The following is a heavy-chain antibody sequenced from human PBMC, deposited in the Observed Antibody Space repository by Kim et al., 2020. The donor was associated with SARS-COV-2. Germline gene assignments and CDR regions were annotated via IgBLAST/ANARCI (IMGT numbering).Heavy chain of an antibody. V-gene: IGHV4-59*08. CDR3: ARHGNSVDYYGSGGDWFDP. Sequence: SETLSLTCTVSGGSISSYYWSWIRQPPGKGLEWIGYIYYSGSTNYNPSLKSRVTISVDTSKNQFSLKLSSVTAADTAVYYCARHGNSVDYYGSGGDWFDPWGQGTLVTVSS. CDR1: GGSISSYY. D-gene: IGHD3-10*01. CDR2: IYYSGST. J-gene: IGHJ5*02.